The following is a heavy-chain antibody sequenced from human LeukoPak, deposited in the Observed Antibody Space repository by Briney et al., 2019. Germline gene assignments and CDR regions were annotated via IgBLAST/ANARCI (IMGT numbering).Heavy chain of an antibody. CDR3: ARDPGYGSGTRGY. J-gene: IGHJ4*02. Sequence: GGSLRLSCTASGFTFSSYAMSWVRQAPGKGLEWVSAISGSGGSTYYADSVKGRFTISRDNSKNTLYLQMNSLRAEDTAVYYCARDPGYGSGTRGYWGQGTLVTVSS. V-gene: IGHV3-23*01. CDR1: GFTFSSYA. CDR2: ISGSGGST. D-gene: IGHD3-10*01.